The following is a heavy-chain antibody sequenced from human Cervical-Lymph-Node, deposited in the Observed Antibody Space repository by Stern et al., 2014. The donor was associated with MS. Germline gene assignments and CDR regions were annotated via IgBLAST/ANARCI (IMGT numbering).Heavy chain of an antibody. Sequence: VQLVESGGGVVQPGRSLRLSCTPSGFTFSSHGMHWVRQAPGKGLEWVAVIWNDGSDKYYADSVKSRFTISRDNSENTLYLQMTSLRADDTAVYYCARDGSTMYKDFWSGFYSMDVWGQGTTVTVSS. V-gene: IGHV3-33*01. CDR2: IWNDGSDK. CDR1: GFTFSSHG. D-gene: IGHD3-3*01. CDR3: ARDGSTMYKDFWSGFYSMDV. J-gene: IGHJ6*02.